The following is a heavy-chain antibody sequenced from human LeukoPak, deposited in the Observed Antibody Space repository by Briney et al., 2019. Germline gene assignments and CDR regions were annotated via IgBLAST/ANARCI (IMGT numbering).Heavy chain of an antibody. D-gene: IGHD6-13*01. Sequence: GGSLRLSCAASGFTFSSYSMNWVRQAPGKGLEWVSSINNSSNYIYYADSVKGRFTISRDNAKNSLYLQMNSLRAEDAAVYYCASGASRWSLDVFDIWGQGTMVTVSS. CDR2: INNSSNYI. J-gene: IGHJ3*02. V-gene: IGHV3-21*01. CDR3: ASGASRWSLDVFDI. CDR1: GFTFSSYS.